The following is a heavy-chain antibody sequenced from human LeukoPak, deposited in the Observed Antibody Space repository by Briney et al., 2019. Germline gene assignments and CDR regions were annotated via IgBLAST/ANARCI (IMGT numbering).Heavy chain of an antibody. D-gene: IGHD3-9*01. CDR2: ISGRNGNT. CDR3: AKGTYYNILTGYRRGYYFDS. CDR1: GFTFSNYG. J-gene: IGHJ4*02. V-gene: IGHV3-23*01. Sequence: GGSLRLSCAASGFTFSNYGMSWVRQAPGKGLEWVSSISGRNGNTYYADSVKGRFTISRDNPKNTLYLQMNSLRAGDTAVYYCAKGTYYNILTGYRRGYYFDSWGQGTLVTVSS.